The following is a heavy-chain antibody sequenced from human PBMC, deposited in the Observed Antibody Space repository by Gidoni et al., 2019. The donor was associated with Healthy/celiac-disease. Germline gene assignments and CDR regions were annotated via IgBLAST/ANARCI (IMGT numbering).Heavy chain of an antibody. J-gene: IGHJ4*02. D-gene: IGHD6-6*01. CDR2: IIPIFGTA. CDR1: GGTFRSYA. CDR3: ARDSTEAFRYSSSSLGY. Sequence: QVQLVQSGAEVKKPGSSVKVSCKASGGTFRSYAISWVRQAPGQGLEWMGGIIPIFGTANYAQKFQGRVTMTADESTSTAYMELSSLRSEDTAVYYCARDSTEAFRYSSSSLGYWGQGTLVTVSS. V-gene: IGHV1-69*01.